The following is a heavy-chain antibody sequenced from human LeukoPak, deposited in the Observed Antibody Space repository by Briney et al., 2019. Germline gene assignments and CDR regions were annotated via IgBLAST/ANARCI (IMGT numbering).Heavy chain of an antibody. Sequence: GGSLRLSCAASGFTLSSYWMHWVRQAPGRGLVWVSRINSDGSSTSYADSVKGRFTISRDNAKNTLYLQMNSLRAEDTAVYYCARGTVTTDGSGTYYWGQGTLVTVSS. CDR1: GFTLSSYW. CDR3: ARGTVTTDGSGTYY. D-gene: IGHD3-10*01. J-gene: IGHJ4*02. CDR2: INSDGSST. V-gene: IGHV3-74*01.